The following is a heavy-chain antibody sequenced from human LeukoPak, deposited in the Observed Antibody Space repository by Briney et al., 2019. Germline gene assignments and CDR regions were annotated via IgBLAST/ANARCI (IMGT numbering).Heavy chain of an antibody. Sequence: ASVKVSCKASGYTFTSYGISWVRQAPGQGLEWMGWISAYNGNTNYAQKLQGGVTMTTDTSTSTAYMELRSLRSGDTAVYYCALRGDILTGYSNFDYWGQGTLVTVSS. CDR2: ISAYNGNT. CDR3: ALRGDILTGYSNFDY. CDR1: GYTFTSYG. D-gene: IGHD3-9*01. J-gene: IGHJ4*02. V-gene: IGHV1-18*01.